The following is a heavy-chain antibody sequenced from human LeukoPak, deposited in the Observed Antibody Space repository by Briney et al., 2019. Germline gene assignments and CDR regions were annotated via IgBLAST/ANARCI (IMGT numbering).Heavy chain of an antibody. D-gene: IGHD5-24*01. Sequence: GRSLRLSCAASGFTFSSYGMHWVRQAPGKGLEWVAVILYDGSNKYYADSVKGRFTISRDNSKNTLYLQMNSLRAEDTAVYYCARRDQVLAFDIWGQGTMVTVSS. J-gene: IGHJ3*02. CDR1: GFTFSSYG. CDR2: ILYDGSNK. V-gene: IGHV3-33*01. CDR3: ARRDQVLAFDI.